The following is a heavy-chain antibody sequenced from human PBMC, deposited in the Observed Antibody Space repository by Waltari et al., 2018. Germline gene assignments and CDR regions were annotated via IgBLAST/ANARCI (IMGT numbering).Heavy chain of an antibody. J-gene: IGHJ4*02. CDR3: ARDQGYSLDY. CDR2: ISAYNGNT. V-gene: IGHV1-18*01. D-gene: IGHD3-22*01. Sequence: QVQLVQSGAEVKKPGASVTVPCKASGSTFTSYGISRLRQAPGQGLEWMGWISAYNGNTNYAQNLQGRVTMTTDTSTSTAHMELRSLRSDDTAVYYCARDQGYSLDYWGQGTLVTVSS. CDR1: GSTFTSYG.